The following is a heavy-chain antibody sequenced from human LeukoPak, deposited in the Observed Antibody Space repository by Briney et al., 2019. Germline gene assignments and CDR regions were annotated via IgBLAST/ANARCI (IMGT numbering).Heavy chain of an antibody. Sequence: GGSLRLSCAASGFTFSSYGMHWVRQAPGKGLEWVSYISSSGSTIYYADSVKGRFTISRDNAKNSLYLQMNSLRAEDTAVYYCARDPYCGGDCYSHYFDYWGQGTLVTVSS. J-gene: IGHJ4*02. CDR2: ISSSGSTI. CDR3: ARDPYCGGDCYSHYFDY. CDR1: GFTFSSYG. D-gene: IGHD2-21*02. V-gene: IGHV3-48*04.